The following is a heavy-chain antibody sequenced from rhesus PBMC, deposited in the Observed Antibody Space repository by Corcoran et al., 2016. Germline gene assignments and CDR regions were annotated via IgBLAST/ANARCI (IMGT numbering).Heavy chain of an antibody. CDR3: ARDERRQLGLDY. V-gene: IGHV4S19*01. D-gene: IGHD6-25*01. J-gene: IGHJ4*01. Sequence: QVQLQESGPGLVKPSETLSLTCAVSGGSISSSNWWSWIRQPPGKGLEWIGYISGSSGSTYYNPSPKSRVTISKDTSKNQFSLKLSSVTAADTAVYYCARDERRQLGLDYWGQGVLVTVSS. CDR1: GGSISSSNW. CDR2: ISGSSGST.